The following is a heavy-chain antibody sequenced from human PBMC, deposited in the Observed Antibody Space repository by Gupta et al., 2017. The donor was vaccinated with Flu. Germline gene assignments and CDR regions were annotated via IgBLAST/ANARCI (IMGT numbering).Heavy chain of an antibody. CDR1: GFTFDTIA. Sequence: EQLLEHWGGSVQPGGSLKLSCVCSGFTFDTIAMSWVRQSPGKVLEWVSGINAGGSRTFHADSVKGRFTISRDNSRNALFLQMNSLRVEDTATYSWAKEDTAVAGNDNWFKPWGQGTLVTVSS. J-gene: IGHJ5*02. CDR2: INAGGSRT. D-gene: IGHD6-19*01. CDR3: AKEDTAVAGNDNWFKP. V-gene: IGHV3-23*01.